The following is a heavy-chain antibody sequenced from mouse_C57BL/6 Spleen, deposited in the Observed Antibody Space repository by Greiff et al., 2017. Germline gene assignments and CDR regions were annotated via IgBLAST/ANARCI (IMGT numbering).Heavy chain of an antibody. CDR1: GYTFTDYN. Sequence: VQLKESGPELVKPGASVKMSCKASGYTFTDYNMHWVKQSHGKSLEWIGYINPNNGGTSYNQKFKGKATLTVNKSSSTAYMELRSLTSEESAVYYCARSRAYYSNGPPYWYFDVWGTGTTVTVSS. CDR2: INPNNGGT. D-gene: IGHD2-5*01. CDR3: ARSRAYYSNGPPYWYFDV. V-gene: IGHV1-22*01. J-gene: IGHJ1*03.